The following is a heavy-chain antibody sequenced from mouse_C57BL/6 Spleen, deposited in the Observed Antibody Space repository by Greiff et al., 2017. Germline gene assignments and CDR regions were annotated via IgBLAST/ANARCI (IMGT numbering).Heavy chain of an antibody. J-gene: IGHJ1*03. CDR3: ARSWYGSRLGYFDV. V-gene: IGHV1-63*01. D-gene: IGHD1-1*01. CDR1: GYNFTNYW. CDR2: IYPGGGYT. Sequence: QVQLQQSGAELVRPGTSVKMSCKASGYNFTNYWLGWAKQRPGHGLEWIGDIYPGGGYTNYNEKFKGKATLTADKSSSTAYMQFSSLTSDDSAIYSCARSWYGSRLGYFDVWGTETTVTVSS.